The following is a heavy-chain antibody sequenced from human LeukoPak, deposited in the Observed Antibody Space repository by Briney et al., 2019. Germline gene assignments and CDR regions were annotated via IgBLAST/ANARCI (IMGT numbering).Heavy chain of an antibody. CDR3: AREKDTAMQQGAFDI. CDR2: INPGAGST. V-gene: IGHV1-46*01. D-gene: IGHD5-18*01. Sequence: ASVKVSCKASGYTFTSYYMHWVRQAPGQGLEWMGIINPGAGSTHYAQKFQGRMTMTRDTSTSIFYMELSSLRSEDTAVYHCAREKDTAMQQGAFDIWGQGTMVTVSS. CDR1: GYTFTSYY. J-gene: IGHJ3*02.